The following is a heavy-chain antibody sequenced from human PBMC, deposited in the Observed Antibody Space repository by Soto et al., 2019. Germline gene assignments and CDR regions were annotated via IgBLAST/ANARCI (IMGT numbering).Heavy chain of an antibody. CDR1: GYTFTGYY. D-gene: IGHD5-12*01. V-gene: IGHV1-2*04. Sequence: ASVKVSCKASGYTFTGYYMHWVRQAPGQGLEWMGWINPNSGGTNYAQKFQGWVTMTRDTSISTAYMELSRLRSDDTAVYYCARDPQYTGYSGYDKTHPGRVGYYYYGMDVWGQGTTVTVSS. CDR2: INPNSGGT. J-gene: IGHJ6*02. CDR3: ARDPQYTGYSGYDKTHPGRVGYYYYGMDV.